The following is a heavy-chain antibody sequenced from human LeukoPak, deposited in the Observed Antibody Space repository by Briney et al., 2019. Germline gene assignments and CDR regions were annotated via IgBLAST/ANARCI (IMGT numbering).Heavy chain of an antibody. D-gene: IGHD2-2*02. Sequence: GGSLRLSCAASGFTFSSYAMSWVRQAPGKGLEWVASIKQDGSEKYYVDSVKGRFTISRDNAKNSLYLQMNSLRAEDTAVFYCARKCSSTSCYIRGMDVWGQGTTVTVSS. CDR3: ARKCSSTSCYIRGMDV. J-gene: IGHJ6*02. CDR1: GFTFSSYA. CDR2: IKQDGSEK. V-gene: IGHV3-7*01.